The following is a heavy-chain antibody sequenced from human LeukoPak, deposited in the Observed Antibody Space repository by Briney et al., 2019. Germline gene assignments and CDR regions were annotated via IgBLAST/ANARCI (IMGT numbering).Heavy chain of an antibody. D-gene: IGHD5-24*01. Sequence: PTGGSLRLSCAASGFTFSSYAMSWVRQAPGKGLEWVSAISGSGGSTYYADSVKGRSTISRDISKNTLYLQMNSLRAEDTAIYYCAKDRGYNGYFDYWGQGTLVTVSS. CDR2: ISGSGGST. J-gene: IGHJ4*02. V-gene: IGHV3-23*01. CDR3: AKDRGYNGYFDY. CDR1: GFTFSSYA.